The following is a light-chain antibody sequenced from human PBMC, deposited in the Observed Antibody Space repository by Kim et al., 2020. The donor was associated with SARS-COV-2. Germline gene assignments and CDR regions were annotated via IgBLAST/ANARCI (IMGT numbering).Light chain of an antibody. V-gene: IGKV3-20*01. Sequence: EIVLTQSPGTLSLSPGERATLSCRASQSVRGNYLAWYQQKPGQAPRLLIYGTSTRATGIADRFSGSGSGTDFTLTISRLEPEDFAVYYCQQYVSSTGTFGQGTKLEI. J-gene: IGKJ2*01. CDR3: QQYVSSTGT. CDR2: GTS. CDR1: QSVRGNY.